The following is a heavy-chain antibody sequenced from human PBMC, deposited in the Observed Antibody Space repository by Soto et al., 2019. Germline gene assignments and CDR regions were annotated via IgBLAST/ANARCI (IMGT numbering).Heavy chain of an antibody. Sequence: DVQLLESGGGLVQHAGSLRLSCAASGFTFSSYAMGWVRQGPGKGLEWVAVVSIGGSTHYADSVRGRFTISRDNSKNTLSLQMNSLTAEDTAVYFCAKLRCAGWHFDYWGPGALVTVSS. CDR2: VSIGGST. J-gene: IGHJ4*02. CDR3: AKLRCAGWHFDY. V-gene: IGHV3-23*01. D-gene: IGHD2-21*01. CDR1: GFTFSSYA.